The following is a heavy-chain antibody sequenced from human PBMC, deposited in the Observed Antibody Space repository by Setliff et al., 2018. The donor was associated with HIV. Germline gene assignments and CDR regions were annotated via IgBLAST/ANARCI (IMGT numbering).Heavy chain of an antibody. J-gene: IGHJ4*02. CDR3: ARATGPTFYFDS. Sequence: SETLSLTCTVSGGSISSGGYYWSWIRQHPGKGLECIGYIYYSGSTYYNPSLKGRVTISVDTSKNQFSLKVNSVTAADTAMYYCARATGPTFYFDSWGQGTLVTVSS. CDR1: GGSISSGGYY. CDR2: IYYSGST. V-gene: IGHV4-31*03.